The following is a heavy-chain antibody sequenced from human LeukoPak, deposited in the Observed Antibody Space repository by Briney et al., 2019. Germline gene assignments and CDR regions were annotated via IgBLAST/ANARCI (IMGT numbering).Heavy chain of an antibody. D-gene: IGHD6-19*01. CDR1: GYTFTSYG. V-gene: IGHV1-18*01. CDR2: INAYNGNT. Sequence: ASVTVSCKASGYTFTSYGISWVRQAPGQGLEWMGWINAYNGNTNYAQKLQGRVTMTTDTSTSTAYMELRSLRSDDTAVYYCARGNPTMYSSGSDNWFDPWGQGTLVTVSS. J-gene: IGHJ5*02. CDR3: ARGNPTMYSSGSDNWFDP.